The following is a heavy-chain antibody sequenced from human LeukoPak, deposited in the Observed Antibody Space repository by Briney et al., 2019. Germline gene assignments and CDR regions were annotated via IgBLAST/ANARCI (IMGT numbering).Heavy chain of an antibody. CDR2: ISGDGGST. Sequence: GGSLRLSCAASGFTFDDYAMHWVRQAPGKGLEWVSLISGDGGSTYYADSVKGRFTISRDNSKNSLYPQMNSLRTEDTALYYCVKGGYDFWSGYRFYFDYWGQGTLVTVSS. CDR1: GFTFDDYA. CDR3: VKGGYDFWSGYRFYFDY. V-gene: IGHV3-43*02. J-gene: IGHJ4*02. D-gene: IGHD3-3*01.